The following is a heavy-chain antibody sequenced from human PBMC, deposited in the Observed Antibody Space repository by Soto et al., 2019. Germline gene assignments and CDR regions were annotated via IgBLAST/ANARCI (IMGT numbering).Heavy chain of an antibody. CDR1: GGSISSYY. CDR3: ARAYGSGSYRYYYYGMDV. J-gene: IGHJ6*02. D-gene: IGHD3-10*01. Sequence: PSATLSLTCTVSGGSISSYYWSWIRQPPGKGLEWIGYIYYSGSTNYNPSLKSRVTISVDTSKNQFSLKLSSVTAADTAVYYCARAYGSGSYRYYYYGMDVWGQGTTVTVSS. V-gene: IGHV4-59*01. CDR2: IYYSGST.